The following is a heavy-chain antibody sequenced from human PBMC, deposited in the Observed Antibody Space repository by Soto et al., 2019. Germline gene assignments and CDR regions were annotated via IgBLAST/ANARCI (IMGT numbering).Heavy chain of an antibody. J-gene: IGHJ6*02. V-gene: IGHV1-69*12. CDR2: IIPIFPTT. D-gene: IGHD3-3*02. Sequence: QVQLVQSGAEVKKPGSSVTVSCKASGGTFGNSAISWVRQAPGQGLEWMGGIIPIFPTTDYAQKFKGRVTITGDESTGTAYMELTRLRSEDTAVYYCARDKDRQQLDGNYYYGIDVWGQGTTVTVSS. CDR3: ARDKDRQQLDGNYYYGIDV. CDR1: GGTFGNSA.